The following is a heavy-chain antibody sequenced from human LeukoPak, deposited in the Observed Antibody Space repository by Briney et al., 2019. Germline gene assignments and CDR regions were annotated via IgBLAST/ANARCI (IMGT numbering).Heavy chain of an antibody. D-gene: IGHD6-19*01. V-gene: IGHV5-51*01. J-gene: IGHJ4*02. CDR2: SYPDDSDT. CDR1: GYSFTDYW. Sequence: PGESLKISCKGSGYSFTDYWIGWVRQMPGQGLEWMGISYPDDSDTTYSPSFQGQVTISADKSISTAYLQWSSLKASDTAMYYCARPGYRSRYFDYWGQGTLVTVSS. CDR3: ARPGYRSRYFDY.